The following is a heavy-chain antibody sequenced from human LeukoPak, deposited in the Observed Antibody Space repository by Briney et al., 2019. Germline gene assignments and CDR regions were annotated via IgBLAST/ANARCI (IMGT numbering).Heavy chain of an antibody. CDR3: ARDGDCTNGVCYTDY. Sequence: PGGSLRLSCAASGFTGSSNYMSWVRQAPGKGLEWVSVIYSGGSTYYADSVKGRFTISRDNSKNTLYLQMNSLRAEDTAVYYCARDGDCTNGVCYTDYWGQGTLVTVSS. CDR1: GFTGSSNY. D-gene: IGHD2-8*01. J-gene: IGHJ4*02. V-gene: IGHV3-66*01. CDR2: IYSGGST.